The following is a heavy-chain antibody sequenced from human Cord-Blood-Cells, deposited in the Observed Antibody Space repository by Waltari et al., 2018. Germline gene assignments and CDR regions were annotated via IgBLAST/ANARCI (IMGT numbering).Heavy chain of an antibody. CDR2: INHRGST. Sequence: QVQLQQWGAGLLKPSETLSLTCAVYGGSFSGYYWSWIRQPPGKGMEWIGEINHRGSTNYNPSLKSRFTISVDTSKNQFSLKLSSVTAADTAVYYCARGVIVVVPAAIHGASYYYGMDVWGQGTTVTVSS. J-gene: IGHJ6*02. CDR3: ARGVIVVVPAAIHGASYYYGMDV. CDR1: GGSFSGYY. V-gene: IGHV4-34*01. D-gene: IGHD2-2*02.